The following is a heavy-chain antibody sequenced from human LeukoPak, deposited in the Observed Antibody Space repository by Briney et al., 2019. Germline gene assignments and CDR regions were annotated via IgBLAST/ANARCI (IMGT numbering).Heavy chain of an antibody. V-gene: IGHV1-2*02. Sequence: VASVKVSCKASGYTFTGYYMHWVRQAPGQGLEWMGWINPNSGGTNYAQKFQGRVTMTRDTSISTAYMELSRLRSDDTAAYYCARDEGQWLGGYYYGMDVWGQGTTVTVSS. CDR2: INPNSGGT. CDR1: GYTFTGYY. CDR3: ARDEGQWLGGYYYGMDV. D-gene: IGHD6-19*01. J-gene: IGHJ6*02.